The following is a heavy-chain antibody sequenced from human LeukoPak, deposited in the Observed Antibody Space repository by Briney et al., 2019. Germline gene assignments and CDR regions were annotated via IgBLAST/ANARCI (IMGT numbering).Heavy chain of an antibody. V-gene: IGHV4-59*08. CDR2: IYYSGST. J-gene: IGHJ3*02. CDR3: ARQTQLTYYYGSGIAFDI. D-gene: IGHD3-10*01. Sequence: PSETLSLTCTVSGGSISSYYWSWIRQPPGKGLEWIGYIYYSGSTNYNPSLKSRVTISVDTSKNQFSLKLSSVTAADTAVYYCARQTQLTYYYGSGIAFDIWGQGTMVTVSS. CDR1: GGSISSYY.